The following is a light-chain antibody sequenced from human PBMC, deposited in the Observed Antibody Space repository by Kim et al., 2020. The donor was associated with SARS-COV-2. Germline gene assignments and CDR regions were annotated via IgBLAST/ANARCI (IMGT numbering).Light chain of an antibody. V-gene: IGKV3-11*01. CDR2: DAS. Sequence: LSPGERATLSCRASQSVSSYLAWFQQKPSQSPRLLTYDASNRANGIPARFSGSGSGTDFTLTISSLEAEDFAVYYCQQRSKWPLTFGQGTRLEIK. CDR1: QSVSSY. CDR3: QQRSKWPLT. J-gene: IGKJ5*01.